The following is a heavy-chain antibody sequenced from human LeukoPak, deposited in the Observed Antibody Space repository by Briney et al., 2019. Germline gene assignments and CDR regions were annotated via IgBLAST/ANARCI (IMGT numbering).Heavy chain of an antibody. Sequence: SETLSLTCAASGYSISSAYYWGWIRQPPGKGLEWIGSVYHSGSTYYKPSLQSRATISVDTSKNQFSLKLSSVTAADTAVYYCARRGSYYDYWGQGTLVTVSS. CDR3: ARRGSYYDY. V-gene: IGHV4-38-2*01. CDR2: VYHSGST. CDR1: GYSISSAYY. D-gene: IGHD3-16*01. J-gene: IGHJ4*02.